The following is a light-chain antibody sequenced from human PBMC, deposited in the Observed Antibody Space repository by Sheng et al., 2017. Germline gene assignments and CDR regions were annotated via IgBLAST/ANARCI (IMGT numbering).Light chain of an antibody. CDR2: AAS. CDR3: QQRDSWPPT. J-gene: IGKJ2*01. V-gene: IGKV1-9*01. Sequence: QLTQSPSSLSASVGDRVIITCRASQGISTYLAWYQQKPEKAPNLLIYAASTLQSGVPSRFSGSGSGTDFTLTISSLQPEDFATYYCQQRDSWPPTFGRGTKLEIQ. CDR1: QGISTY.